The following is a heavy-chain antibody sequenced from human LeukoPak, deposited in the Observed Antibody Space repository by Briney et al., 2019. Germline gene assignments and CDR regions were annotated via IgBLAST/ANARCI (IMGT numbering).Heavy chain of an antibody. J-gene: IGHJ4*02. Sequence: SGGSLRLSCAASGFTFSSYWMSWGRQAPGKGQEWVANIKQDGSEKYYSDSVKGRFTITRDNAKNSLYLQMNSLRAEDTAVYYCARDLWKEFDYWGQGTLVTVSS. CDR1: GFTFSSYW. V-gene: IGHV3-7*01. CDR3: ARDLWKEFDY. D-gene: IGHD1-1*01. CDR2: IKQDGSEK.